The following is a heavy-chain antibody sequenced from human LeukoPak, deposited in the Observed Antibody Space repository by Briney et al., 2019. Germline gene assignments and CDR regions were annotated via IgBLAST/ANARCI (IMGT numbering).Heavy chain of an antibody. D-gene: IGHD6-13*01. Sequence: SVKVSCKASGGTFSSYAISWVRQAPGQGLEWMGGIIPIFGTANYAQKFQGRVTITADESTSTAYMELSSLRSEDTAVYYCASPYPGIAAAGNSYYYGMDVWGQGTTVTVSS. CDR3: ASPYPGIAAAGNSYYYGMDV. V-gene: IGHV1-69*13. J-gene: IGHJ6*02. CDR2: IIPIFGTA. CDR1: GGTFSSYA.